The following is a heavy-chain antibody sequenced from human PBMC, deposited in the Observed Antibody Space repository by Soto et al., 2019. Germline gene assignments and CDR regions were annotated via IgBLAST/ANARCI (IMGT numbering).Heavy chain of an antibody. D-gene: IGHD1-1*01. CDR2: INSDRSST. Sequence: GGSLRLSCAASGFTFSSYWMHWVRQAPGKGLVWVSRINSDRSSTSYADSVKGRFTNSRDNAKNTLYLQMNSLRAEDTAVYYCAREAQNWNYYDYWGQGTLVTVSS. CDR3: AREAQNWNYYDY. CDR1: GFTFSSYW. J-gene: IGHJ4*02. V-gene: IGHV3-74*01.